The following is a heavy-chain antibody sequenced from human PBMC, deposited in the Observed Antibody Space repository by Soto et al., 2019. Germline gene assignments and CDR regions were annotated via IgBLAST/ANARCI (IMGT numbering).Heavy chain of an antibody. D-gene: IGHD5-18*01. J-gene: IGHJ4*02. V-gene: IGHV5-51*01. CDR1: GYSFANYW. CDR2: IYPGDSET. Sequence: GESLKISCKASGYSFANYWIGWVCQKPGKGQEWMGVIYPGDSETTYSPSFEGQVIISVDRSRGTAFLEWSSLKASDTAMYYCARPGAPTDTVVYDFWGQGTQVTVSS. CDR3: ARPGAPTDTVVYDF.